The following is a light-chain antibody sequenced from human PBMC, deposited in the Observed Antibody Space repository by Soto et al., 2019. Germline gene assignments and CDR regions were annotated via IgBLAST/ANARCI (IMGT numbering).Light chain of an antibody. V-gene: IGLV2-14*03. CDR2: AVS. CDR3: NSYTTLSNRV. J-gene: IGLJ1*01. CDR1: SSDIGSYNH. Sequence: QSALTQPASVSGSPGQSITISCSGTSSDIGSYNHVAWYQQFPGKSPKLMIYAVSDRPPGVSDRFSGSKSGITASLTISGLQAEDEANYYCNSYTTLSNRVFGTGTKLTVL.